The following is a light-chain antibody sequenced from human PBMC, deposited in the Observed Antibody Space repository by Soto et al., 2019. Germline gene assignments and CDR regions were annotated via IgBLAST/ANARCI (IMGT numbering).Light chain of an antibody. V-gene: IGKV3-15*01. CDR3: HQYNNWPPT. CDR2: GAS. Sequence: EIVVMQSPATLSVSPGERATLSCRASQSVSSKLAWYQQKPGQAPRLLIYGASTRATGIPARFSGSGSGTEFTLTISSLRSEDFAVYYCHQYNNWPPTFGQGTKVDI. J-gene: IGKJ1*01. CDR1: QSVSSK.